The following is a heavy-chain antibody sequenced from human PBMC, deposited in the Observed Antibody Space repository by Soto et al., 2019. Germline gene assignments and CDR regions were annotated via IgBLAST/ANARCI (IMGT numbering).Heavy chain of an antibody. D-gene: IGHD1-1*01. J-gene: IGHJ6*02. CDR1: GGSISGYY. CDR3: AGTRDYYYGMDV. CDR2: IYYSGSI. Sequence: SETLSLTCTVSGGSISGYYWSWIRQPPGKGLEWIGYIYYSGSINYNPSLKSRLTISVDTSKNQFSLKLSSVTAADTAVYYCAGTRDYYYGMDVWGQGTTVTVSS. V-gene: IGHV4-59*01.